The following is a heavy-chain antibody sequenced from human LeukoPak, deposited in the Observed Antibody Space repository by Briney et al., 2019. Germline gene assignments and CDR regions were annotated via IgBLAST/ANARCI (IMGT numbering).Heavy chain of an antibody. D-gene: IGHD2-21*01. V-gene: IGHV4-34*01. J-gene: IGHJ4*02. Sequence: KPSETLTLTRGVLGGYLSDDYWRWLRQPPRKGLDRIGEINHKETTNYNPSLRSRVTISVDTSKNQFSLNLTSVSAADTSMYYCARVPGRRYLQHIFDSWGQGTLVTVSS. CDR1: GGYLSDDY. CDR3: ARVPGRRYLQHIFDS. CDR2: INHKETT.